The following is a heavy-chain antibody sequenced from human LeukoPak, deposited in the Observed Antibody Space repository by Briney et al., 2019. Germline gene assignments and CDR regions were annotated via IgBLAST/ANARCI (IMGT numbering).Heavy chain of an antibody. V-gene: IGHV3-21*01. Sequence: GGSLRLSCAASGFTFSSYSMNWVRQAPGKGLEWVSSISSSSSYIYYADSVKGRFTISRDNAKNSLYLQINSLRAEDTAVYYCARNLLLWFGDNWFDPWGQGTLVTVSS. D-gene: IGHD3-10*01. CDR1: GFTFSSYS. CDR3: ARNLLLWFGDNWFDP. J-gene: IGHJ5*02. CDR2: ISSSSSYI.